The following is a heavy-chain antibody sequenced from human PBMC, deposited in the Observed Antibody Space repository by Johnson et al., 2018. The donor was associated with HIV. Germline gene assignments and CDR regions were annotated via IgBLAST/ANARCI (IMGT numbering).Heavy chain of an antibody. J-gene: IGHJ3*02. CDR1: GFTFSDYY. V-gene: IGHV3-11*04. CDR3: ARDVIKVIAARDDAFDT. Sequence: QMLLVESGGGLVKPGGSLRLSCAASGFTFSDYYMSWIRQAPGKGLEWVSYISSSGSTIYYADSVKGRFTISRDNAKNSLYLQMNSLRAEDTAVYYCARDVIKVIAARDDAFDTWGQGTMVTVSS. CDR2: ISSSGSTI. D-gene: IGHD6-6*01.